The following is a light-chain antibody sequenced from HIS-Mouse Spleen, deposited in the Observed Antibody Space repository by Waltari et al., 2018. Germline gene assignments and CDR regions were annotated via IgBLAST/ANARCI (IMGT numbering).Light chain of an antibody. CDR1: SPNIGSNT. J-gene: IGLJ3*02. CDR3: QSADSSGTGWV. Sequence: QSVLTQPPSASGTPGQRVTISCSGSSPNIGSNTVNWYQQLPGTAPKLLIYSNNQRPSGVPDRFSGSKSGTSASLAISGLQSEDEADYYCQSADSSGTGWVFGGGTKLTVL. V-gene: IGLV1-44*01. CDR2: SNN.